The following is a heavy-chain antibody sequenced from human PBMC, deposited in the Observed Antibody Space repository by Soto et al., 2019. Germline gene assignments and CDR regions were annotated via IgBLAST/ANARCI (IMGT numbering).Heavy chain of an antibody. CDR3: ARVAGYSSSWYSLGAFDI. Sequence: SQTLSLTCAISGGSVSSNSAAWNWIRQSPSRGLEWLGRTYYRSKWYNDYAVSVKSRITINPDTSKNQFSLQLNSVTPEDTAVYYCARVAGYSSSWYSLGAFDICGQGTMVTVSS. J-gene: IGHJ3*02. D-gene: IGHD6-13*01. CDR2: TYYRSKWYN. V-gene: IGHV6-1*01. CDR1: GGSVSSNSAA.